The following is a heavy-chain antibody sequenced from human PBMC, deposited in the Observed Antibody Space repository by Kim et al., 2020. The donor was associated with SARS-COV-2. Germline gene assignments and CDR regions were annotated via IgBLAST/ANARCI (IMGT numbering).Heavy chain of an antibody. CDR1: GFTFSSYG. CDR2: ISYDGSNK. V-gene: IGHV3-33*05. CDR3: ARDPPDYYYDSSDAFDI. Sequence: GGSLRLSCAASGFTFSSYGMHWVRQAPGKGLEWVAVISYDGSNKYYADSVKGRFTISRDNSKNTLYLQMNSLRAEDTAVYYCARDPPDYYYDSSDAFDIWGQGTMVTVSS. J-gene: IGHJ3*02. D-gene: IGHD3-22*01.